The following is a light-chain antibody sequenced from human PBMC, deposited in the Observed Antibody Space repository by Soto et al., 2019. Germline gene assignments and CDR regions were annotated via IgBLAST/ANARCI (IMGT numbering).Light chain of an antibody. J-gene: IGLJ1*01. V-gene: IGLV2-8*01. Sequence: QSALTQPPSASGSPGQSVTISRTGTSSDVGGYNYVSWYQQHPGKAPKLMIYEVSKRPSGVPDRFSGSKSGNTASLTVSGLQAEDEADYYCSSYAGSNKLGVFGTGTKVTVL. CDR2: EVS. CDR1: SSDVGGYNY. CDR3: SSYAGSNKLGV.